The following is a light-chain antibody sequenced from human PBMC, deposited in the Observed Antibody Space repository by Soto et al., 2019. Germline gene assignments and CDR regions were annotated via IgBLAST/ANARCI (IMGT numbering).Light chain of an antibody. J-gene: IGKJ5*01. Sequence: EMGVTLSPGTLSLTPEERATLSCRAIQSIGSSYLAWYQQKPGQAPRLLIYGASTRATGIPARFSGSGSGTEFTLTISCLLSADFAVYYCPPYTTCPPIPFAQGTRLE. CDR3: PPYTTCPPIP. V-gene: IGKV3-15*01. CDR2: GAS. CDR1: QSIGSSY.